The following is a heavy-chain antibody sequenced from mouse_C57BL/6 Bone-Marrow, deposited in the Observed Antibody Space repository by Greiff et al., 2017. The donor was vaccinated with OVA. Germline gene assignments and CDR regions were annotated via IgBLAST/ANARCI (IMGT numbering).Heavy chain of an antibody. CDR3: ARKKFPYYGSSSFFDY. V-gene: IGHV1-26*01. CDR1: GYTFTDYY. J-gene: IGHJ2*01. Sequence: VQLQQSGPELVKPGASVKISCKASGYTFTDYYMNWVKQSHGKSLEWIGDINPNNGGTSYNQKFKGKATLTVDKSSSTAYMELRSLTSEDSAVYYCARKKFPYYGSSSFFDYWGQGTTLTVSS. CDR2: INPNNGGT. D-gene: IGHD1-1*01.